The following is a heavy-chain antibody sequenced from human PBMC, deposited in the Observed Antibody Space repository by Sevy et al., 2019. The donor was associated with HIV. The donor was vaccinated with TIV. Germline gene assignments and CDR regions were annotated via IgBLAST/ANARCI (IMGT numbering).Heavy chain of an antibody. D-gene: IGHD3-22*01. CDR3: TTGPRITMIVVG. CDR1: GFTFSNAW. J-gene: IGHJ4*02. CDR2: IKSKTDGETT. Sequence: GGSLRLSCAASGFTFSNAWMSWVRQAPGKGLEWVGRIKSKTDGETTDYAAPVKGRFTISRDDSKNTLYLQMNSLKTEDAAVYYCTTGPRITMIVVGWGQGTLVTVSS. V-gene: IGHV3-15*01.